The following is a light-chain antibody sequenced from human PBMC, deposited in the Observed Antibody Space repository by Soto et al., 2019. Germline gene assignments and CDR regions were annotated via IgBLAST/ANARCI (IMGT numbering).Light chain of an antibody. Sequence: DIHMTQSPSTLSASVGDRVTITCRASQSISSWLAWYQQKPGKAPKLLIYKASSLESVVPSRFSGSGSGTEFTLTISSLQPDDFATYYCQQYNSYSWTFGQGTKVDIK. V-gene: IGKV1-5*03. CDR3: QQYNSYSWT. CDR1: QSISSW. CDR2: KAS. J-gene: IGKJ1*01.